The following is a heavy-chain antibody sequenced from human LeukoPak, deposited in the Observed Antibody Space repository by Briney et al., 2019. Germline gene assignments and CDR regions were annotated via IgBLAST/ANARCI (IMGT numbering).Heavy chain of an antibody. CDR2: ISGSGSNT. J-gene: IGHJ4*02. CDR3: AKGGSGYYDY. Sequence: GSLRLSCAASKFTFISYAMNWVRQAPGKGLEWVSAISGSGSNTYYADSVKGRFTISRDNSKNTLYLQMNSLTAEDTAVYYCAKGGSGYYDYWGQGTLVTVSS. D-gene: IGHD3-22*01. V-gene: IGHV3-23*01. CDR1: KFTFISYA.